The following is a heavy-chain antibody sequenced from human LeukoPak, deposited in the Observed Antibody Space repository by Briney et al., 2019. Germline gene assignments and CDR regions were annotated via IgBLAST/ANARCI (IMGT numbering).Heavy chain of an antibody. CDR3: AKLLCSSTSCGDY. J-gene: IGHJ4*02. D-gene: IGHD2-2*01. CDR1: GFTLSTYA. Sequence: GGALRLSCAASGFTLSTYAMSWVRQAPGKGLEGLSTIGGGGRDTFYADSVKGRFTVSRDNSKNTLYLQMNSLRAEDTAVYYCAKLLCSSTSCGDYWGQGTLVTVSS. V-gene: IGHV3-23*01. CDR2: IGGGGRDT.